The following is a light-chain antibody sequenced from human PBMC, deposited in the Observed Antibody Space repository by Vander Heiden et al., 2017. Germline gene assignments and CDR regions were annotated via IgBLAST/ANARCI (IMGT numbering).Light chain of an antibody. Sequence: QSVLTQPPSVSRAPGQRVTISCTGSSSNIGAGYAVLWSQQLPGTAPKLLIYGNSNRPSGVPDRFSGSKSGTSASLAIPGLQAEDEADYYCQSYDSSLSGSDVVFGGGTKLTVL. CDR3: QSYDSSLSGSDVV. V-gene: IGLV1-40*01. J-gene: IGLJ2*01. CDR2: GNS. CDR1: SSNIGAGYA.